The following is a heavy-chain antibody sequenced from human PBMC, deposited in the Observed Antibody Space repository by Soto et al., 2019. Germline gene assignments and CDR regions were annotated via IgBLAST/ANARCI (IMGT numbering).Heavy chain of an antibody. V-gene: IGHV4-38-2*02. Sequence: SETLSLTCAVSGYSISSGYYCGWIRQPPGKGLEWIGSIYHSGSTYYNPSLKSRVTISVDTSKNQFSLKLSSVTAADTAVYYCARDRDSSLPLDYWGQGTLVTVSS. D-gene: IGHD6-6*01. CDR3: ARDRDSSLPLDY. CDR2: IYHSGST. J-gene: IGHJ4*02. CDR1: GYSISSGYY.